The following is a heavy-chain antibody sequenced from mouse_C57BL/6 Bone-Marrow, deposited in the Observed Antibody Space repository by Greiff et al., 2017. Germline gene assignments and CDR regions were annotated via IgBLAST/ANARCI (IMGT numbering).Heavy chain of an antibody. D-gene: IGHD3-3*01. CDR1: GFTFSSYA. Sequence: EVNLVESGGGLVKPGGSLKLSCAASGFTFSSYAMSWVRQTPEKRLEWVATISDGGSYTYYPDNVKGRFTISRDNAKNNLYLQMSHLKSEDTAMYYCARGAGTWGYYFDYWGQGTTLTVSS. CDR3: ARGAGTWGYYFDY. J-gene: IGHJ2*01. CDR2: ISDGGSYT. V-gene: IGHV5-4*03.